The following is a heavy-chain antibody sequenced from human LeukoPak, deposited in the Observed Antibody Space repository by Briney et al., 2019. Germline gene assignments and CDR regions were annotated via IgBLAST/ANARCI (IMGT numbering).Heavy chain of an antibody. D-gene: IGHD3-16*02. V-gene: IGHV1-2*06. CDR2: INPNSGGT. Sequence: ASVKVSCKASGYTLTGYYMHWVRQAPGQGLEWMGRINPNSGGTNYAQKFQGRVTMTRDTSISTAYMELSSLRSEDTAVYYCARESKPDPYDYVWGSYLPWGQGTLVTVSS. CDR1: GYTLTGYY. CDR3: ARESKPDPYDYVWGSYLP. J-gene: IGHJ5*02.